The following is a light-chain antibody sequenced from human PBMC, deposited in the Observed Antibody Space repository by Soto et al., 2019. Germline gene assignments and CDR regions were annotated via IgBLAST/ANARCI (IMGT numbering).Light chain of an antibody. CDR2: AAS. Sequence: DTQMNQSPSSLSASVGDSVAITCRSSQGISNYLAWYQQQPGKAHKLIIYAASSLQSGVPSRFSGSGSGTDFTLTISSLQPEDFATYYGQQSYSTPTWTFGQGTKVDIK. V-gene: IGKV1-39*01. J-gene: IGKJ1*01. CDR1: QGISNY. CDR3: QQSYSTPTWT.